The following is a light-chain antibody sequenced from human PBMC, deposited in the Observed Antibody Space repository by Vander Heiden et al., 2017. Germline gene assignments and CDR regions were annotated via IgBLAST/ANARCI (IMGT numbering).Light chain of an antibody. J-gene: IGKJ2*01. CDR2: WAS. V-gene: IGKV4-1*01. Sequence: DIVMTQSPDSLAVSLGERATINCKSSQSVLYSSNNKNYLAWYQQKPGQPPKLLIYWASTRESGVPERFSGSGSGTDFTLTISSLQAEDVAVYYCQQEDSTPHAFGQGTKLEIK. CDR1: QSVLYSSNNKNY. CDR3: QQEDSTPHA.